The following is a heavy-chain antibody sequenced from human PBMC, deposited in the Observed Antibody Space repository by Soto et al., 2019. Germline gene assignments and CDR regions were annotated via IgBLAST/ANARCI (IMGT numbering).Heavy chain of an antibody. D-gene: IGHD1-1*01. V-gene: IGHV4-39*01. CDR1: GDSISSNRYC. J-gene: IGHJ4*02. CDR3: VGHLPNWQRYFFDY. CDR2: IYHSGTT. Sequence: SETLSLTCTVSGDSISSNRYCWGWIRQPPGKTLEWIGTIYHSGTTYYKPSLETRVTISVDTSKNQFSLKLTSVTAADTAVYYCVGHLPNWQRYFFDYWGQGTLVTVSS.